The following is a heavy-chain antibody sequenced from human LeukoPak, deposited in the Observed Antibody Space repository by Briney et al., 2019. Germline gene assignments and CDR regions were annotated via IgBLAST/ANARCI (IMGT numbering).Heavy chain of an antibody. CDR1: VYTFTSYG. CDR3: ARVSRGTRAEYFQH. V-gene: IGHV1-18*01. D-gene: IGHD3-16*01. J-gene: IGHJ1*01. Sequence: GASVNVSCKASVYTFTSYGISWVRQAPGQRLEWMGWISAYNGNTNYAQKLQGRVTMTTDTSTSTAYMELRSLRSDDTAVYYCARVSRGTRAEYFQHRGQGTLVTVSS. CDR2: ISAYNGNT.